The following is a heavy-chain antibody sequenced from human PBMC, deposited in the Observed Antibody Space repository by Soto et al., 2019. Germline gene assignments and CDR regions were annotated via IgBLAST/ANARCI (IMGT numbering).Heavy chain of an antibody. J-gene: IGHJ4*02. D-gene: IGHD2-21*02. Sequence: QVQLQESGPGLVKPSQTLSLTCNVSGGSISSGTSYWTWIRQHPGEGLEWIGHIYFPGATYSNPSLRSRLTMSVDTSKNQFSPKLTSVTAADTATYYCASIPRRGYSYGIDYWGQGTLVTVSS. CDR3: ASIPRRGYSYGIDY. CDR1: GGSISSGTSY. V-gene: IGHV4-31*03. CDR2: IYFPGAT.